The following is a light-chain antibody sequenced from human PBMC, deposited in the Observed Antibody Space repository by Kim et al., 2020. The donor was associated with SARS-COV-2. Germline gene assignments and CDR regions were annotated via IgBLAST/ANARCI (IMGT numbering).Light chain of an antibody. CDR3: QQCSNWPRT. J-gene: IGKJ1*01. Sequence: VSPGERATRSCRASQSVSSNLAWYQQKPGQAPRLLIYDASTRATGIPARFSGSGSETEFTLTISSLESEDFAIYYCQQCSNWPRTFGQGTKVDIK. V-gene: IGKV3-15*01. CDR1: QSVSSN. CDR2: DAS.